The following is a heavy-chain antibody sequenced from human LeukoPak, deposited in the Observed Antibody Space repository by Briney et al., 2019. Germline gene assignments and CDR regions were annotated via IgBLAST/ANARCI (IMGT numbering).Heavy chain of an antibody. D-gene: IGHD3-10*01. CDR2: IYYSGST. J-gene: IGHJ4*02. CDR1: GGSVSSGSYY. CDR3: ARATESGSGSYTRFDY. Sequence: SETLSLTCSVSGGSVSSGSYYWSWIRQPPGKGLEWVGHIYYSGSTNYNPSLKSRVTISVDTSKNQFSLKLSSVTAADTAVYYCARATESGSGSYTRFDYWGQGTLVTVSS. V-gene: IGHV4-61*01.